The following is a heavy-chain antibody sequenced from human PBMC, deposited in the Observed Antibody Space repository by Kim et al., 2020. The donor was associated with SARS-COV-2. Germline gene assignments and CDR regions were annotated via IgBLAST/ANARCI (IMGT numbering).Heavy chain of an antibody. CDR1: GFTFGDYA. J-gene: IGHJ4*02. CDR3: TRDVQGIAARHGYFDY. Sequence: GGSLRLSCTASGFTFGDYAMSWFRQAPGKGLEWVGFIRSKAYGGTTEYAASVKGRFTISRDDSKSIAYLQMNSLKTEDTAVYYCTRDVQGIAARHGYFDYWGQGTLVTVSS. CDR2: IRSKAYGGTT. D-gene: IGHD6-6*01. V-gene: IGHV3-49*03.